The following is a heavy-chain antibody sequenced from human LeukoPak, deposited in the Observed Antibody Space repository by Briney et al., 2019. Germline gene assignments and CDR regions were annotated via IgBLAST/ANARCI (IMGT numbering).Heavy chain of an antibody. D-gene: IGHD3-9*01. CDR2: ISSSGSTI. V-gene: IGHV3-11*01. J-gene: IGHJ5*02. CDR1: GFTFSDYY. CDR3: ARWLTELNNWFDP. Sequence: PGGSLRLSCAASGFTFSDYYMSWIRQAPGKGLEWVSYISSSGSTIYYADSVKGRFTISRDNAKNSLYLQMNSLRAEDTAVYYCARWLTELNNWFDPWGQGTLVTVSS.